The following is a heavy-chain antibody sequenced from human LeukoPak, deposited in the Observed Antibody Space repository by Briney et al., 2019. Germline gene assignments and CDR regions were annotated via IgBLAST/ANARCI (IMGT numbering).Heavy chain of an antibody. V-gene: IGHV1-2*02. Sequence: GASVKVSCKASGYTFTGYYMHWVRQAPGQGLEWMGWINPNSGGTNYAQKFQGRVTMTRDTSIITAYMELSRLRSDDTAVYYCVRASKGGAVAGTNPAGGYYFDYWGQGTLVTVSS. CDR1: GYTFTGYY. CDR2: INPNSGGT. CDR3: VRASKGGAVAGTNPAGGYYFDY. J-gene: IGHJ4*02. D-gene: IGHD6-19*01.